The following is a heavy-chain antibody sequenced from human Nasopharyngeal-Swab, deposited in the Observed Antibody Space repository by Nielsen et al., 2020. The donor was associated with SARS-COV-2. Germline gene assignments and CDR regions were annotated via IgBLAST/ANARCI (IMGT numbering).Heavy chain of an antibody. V-gene: IGHV4-34*01. D-gene: IGHD4-23*01. CDR3: ARLTNSAGDY. CDR1: GGSFSGYY. J-gene: IGHJ4*02. CDR2: INHSGST. Sequence: SETLSLTCAVSGGSFSGYYWTWIRQSPGKGLEWIGEINHSGSTNYNPSLKSRVTISVDMSKIQFSLKLSSVIAADTAAYYCARLTNSAGDYWGQGTLVTVSS.